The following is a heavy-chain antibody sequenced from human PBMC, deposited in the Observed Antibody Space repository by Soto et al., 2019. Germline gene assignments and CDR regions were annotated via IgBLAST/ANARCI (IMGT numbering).Heavy chain of an antibody. J-gene: IGHJ5*02. D-gene: IGHD3-3*01. CDR2: IYYSGST. CDR3: ARATIHDFWSGYYSPAQVWLDP. V-gene: IGHV4-59*01. CDR1: GGSISSYY. Sequence: SETLSLTCTVSGGSISSYYWSWIRQPPGKGLEWIGYIYYSGSTNYNPSLKSRVTISVDTSKNQFSLKLSSVTAADTAVYYCARATIHDFWSGYYSPAQVWLDPWGQGTLVTVSS.